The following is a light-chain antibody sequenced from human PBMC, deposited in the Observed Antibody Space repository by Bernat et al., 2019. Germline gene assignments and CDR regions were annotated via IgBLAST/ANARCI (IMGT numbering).Light chain of an antibody. CDR1: QVIGTY. CDR2: GAS. J-gene: IGKJ5*01. V-gene: IGKV1-9*01. Sequence: DIQLTQSPSFLSASVGDRVTIACRAGQVIGTYLAWYQQKPGKAPKLLIYGASTLQSGVTSRFSGSGSGTEFTLTISTLQAEDFATYYCQQLDSFPITCGQGTRLEIK. CDR3: QQLDSFPIT.